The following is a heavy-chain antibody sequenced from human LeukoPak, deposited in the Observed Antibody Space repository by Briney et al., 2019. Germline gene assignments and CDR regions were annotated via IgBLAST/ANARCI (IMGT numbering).Heavy chain of an antibody. CDR2: IYSGGST. Sequence: SGGSLRLSCAASGFTVSSNYMSWVRQAPGKGLEWVSVIYSGGSTYYADSVKGRFTISRDNSKNTLYLQMNSLRAEDTAVYYCARGVCSGGSCYPAFDYWGQGTLVTVSS. D-gene: IGHD2-15*01. V-gene: IGHV3-53*01. CDR3: ARGVCSGGSCYPAFDY. J-gene: IGHJ4*02. CDR1: GFTVSSNY.